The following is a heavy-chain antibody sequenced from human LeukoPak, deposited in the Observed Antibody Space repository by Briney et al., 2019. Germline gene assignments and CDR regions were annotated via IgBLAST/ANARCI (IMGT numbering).Heavy chain of an antibody. V-gene: IGHV3-66*02. J-gene: IGHJ4*02. D-gene: IGHD3-22*01. Sequence: GGSLRLSCAASGFTVSSNYMSWVRQAPGKGLEWVSVIYSGGSTYYADSVKGRFTISRDNSKNTLYLQMNSLRADDTAVYYCARDNHYYDSSGSDYWGQGTLVTVSS. CDR2: IYSGGST. CDR3: ARDNHYYDSSGSDY. CDR1: GFTVSSNY.